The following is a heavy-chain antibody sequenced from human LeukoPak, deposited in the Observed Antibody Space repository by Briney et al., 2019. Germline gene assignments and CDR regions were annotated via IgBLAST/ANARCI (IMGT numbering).Heavy chain of an antibody. V-gene: IGHV4-61*02. Sequence: PSETLSLTCTVSGGSISSGSYYWNWIRQPAGKGLEWIGRIYTSGSTDYNPSLKSRVTLSVDTSKNQFSLKLTSVTAADTAVYYCAREVSSGCYPTPDYWGQGTLVTVSS. CDR1: GGSISSGSYY. CDR3: AREVSSGCYPTPDY. J-gene: IGHJ4*02. D-gene: IGHD6-19*01. CDR2: IYTSGST.